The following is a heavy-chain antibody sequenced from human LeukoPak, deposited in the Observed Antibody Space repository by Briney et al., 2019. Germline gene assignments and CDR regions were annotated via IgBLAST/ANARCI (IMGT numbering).Heavy chain of an antibody. CDR1: GFTFSSYA. V-gene: IGHV3-30-3*01. Sequence: PGGSLRLSCAASGFTFSSYAMHWVRQAPGKGLEWVAVISYDGSNKYYADSVKGRFTISRDNSKNTLYLQMNSLRAEDTAVYYCARDPEVVVVPAAIGRDWFDPWGQGTLVTVSS. J-gene: IGHJ5*02. CDR3: ARDPEVVVVPAAIGRDWFDP. CDR2: ISYDGSNK. D-gene: IGHD2-2*01.